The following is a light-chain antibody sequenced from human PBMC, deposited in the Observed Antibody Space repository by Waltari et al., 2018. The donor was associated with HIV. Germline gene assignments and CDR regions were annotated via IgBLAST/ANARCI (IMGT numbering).Light chain of an antibody. CDR3: QAWDSGTVI. Sequence: SYELIQPPSVSVSPGQNASINCSGDKLDNKYASWYQQRPGRSPVLVIFEDSSRPSGIPERFSGSNSGNTATLTISGTDPMDEADYFCQAWDSGTVIFGGGTKLTVL. CDR1: KLDNKY. V-gene: IGLV3-1*01. CDR2: EDS. J-gene: IGLJ2*01.